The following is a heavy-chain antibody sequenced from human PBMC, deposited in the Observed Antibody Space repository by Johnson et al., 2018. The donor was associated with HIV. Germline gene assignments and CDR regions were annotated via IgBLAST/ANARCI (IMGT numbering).Heavy chain of an antibody. CDR3: ARDGESQQLPLGDAFDV. CDR2: IYSGGST. Sequence: VQLVVSGVGVVQPGGSLSLSCGASGFSVSNNYMNWVRQAPGKGLEWVSVIYSGGSTYYADSVRCRFTISRDNSRNTLYLQMSSLSAEDTAMYYCARDGESQQLPLGDAFDVWGQGTMVTVSS. J-gene: IGHJ3*01. V-gene: IGHV3-66*01. D-gene: IGHD6-13*01. CDR1: GFSVSNNY.